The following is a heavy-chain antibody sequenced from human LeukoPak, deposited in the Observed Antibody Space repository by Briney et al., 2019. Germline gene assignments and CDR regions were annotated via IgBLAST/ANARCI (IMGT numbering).Heavy chain of an antibody. CDR3: ARSQRRSYYGMDV. CDR1: GFTFSSYE. CDR2: ISSSGTTI. J-gene: IGHJ6*02. D-gene: IGHD1-1*01. V-gene: IGHV3-48*03. Sequence: GGSLRLSCAASGFTFSSYEMNWVRQAPGKGLEWLSYISSSGTTIKYADSVKGRFTISRDNAKNSLYLQVNSLRAEDTAVYYCARSQRRSYYGMDVWGQGTTVTVSS.